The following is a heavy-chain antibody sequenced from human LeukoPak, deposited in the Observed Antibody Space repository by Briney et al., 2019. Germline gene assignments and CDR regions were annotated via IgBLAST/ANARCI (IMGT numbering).Heavy chain of an antibody. J-gene: IGHJ4*02. CDR1: GGSISSSTYY. Sequence: PSETLSLTCTVSGGSISSSTYYWGWIRQPPGKGLEWIGTIYYSGSTYYNPSLKSRVTISVDTSKNQFSLKLNSVTAADTAVYYCARHSIAARSPYFDYWGQGTLVTVSS. CDR3: ARHSIAARSPYFDY. V-gene: IGHV4-39*01. D-gene: IGHD6-6*01. CDR2: IYYSGST.